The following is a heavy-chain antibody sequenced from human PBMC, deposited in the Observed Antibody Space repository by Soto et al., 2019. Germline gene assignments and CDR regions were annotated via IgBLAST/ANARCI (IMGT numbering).Heavy chain of an antibody. CDR1: GFTFSNAW. CDR2: VKSKNYGGTT. V-gene: IGHV3-15*07. CDR3: TTDSYITPIIVRSDD. D-gene: IGHD3-10*01. Sequence: PGGSLRLSCAASGFTFSNAWVNWVRQAPGKGLEWVGRVKSKNYGGTTDFAAPVKGRFAISRDDSKNMVYLEMNSLQTEDTAIYYCTTDSYITPIIVRSDDWGHGTWVTVAS. J-gene: IGHJ4*01.